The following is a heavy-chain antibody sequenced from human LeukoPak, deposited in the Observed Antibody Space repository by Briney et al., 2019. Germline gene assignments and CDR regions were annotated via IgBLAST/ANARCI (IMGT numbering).Heavy chain of an antibody. CDR1: GGSISSGDYY. J-gene: IGHJ3*02. D-gene: IGHD4-17*01. CDR2: IYYSGST. Sequence: PSQTLSLTCTVSGGSISSGDYYWSWIRQPPGTGLEWIGYIYYSGSTYYNPSLKSRVTISVDTSKNQFSLKLSSVTAADAAVYYCEARPYGDAFDIWGQGTMVTVSS. CDR3: EARPYGDAFDI. V-gene: IGHV4-30-4*01.